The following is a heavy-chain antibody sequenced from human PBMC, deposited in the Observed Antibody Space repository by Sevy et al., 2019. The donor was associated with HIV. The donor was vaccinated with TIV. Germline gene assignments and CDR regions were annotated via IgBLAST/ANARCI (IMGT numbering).Heavy chain of an antibody. Sequence: GESLKISCVVSGFTFTTSGMHWVRQAPGKGLEWVAVISYHGRDKFHADSVKGRFTISRDNSENILYLHMNSLRIEDTAVYYCAKDFTGYNGMDVWGQGTMVTVSS. D-gene: IGHD3-9*01. J-gene: IGHJ6*02. CDR1: GFTFTTSG. CDR3: AKDFTGYNGMDV. V-gene: IGHV3-30*18. CDR2: ISYHGRDK.